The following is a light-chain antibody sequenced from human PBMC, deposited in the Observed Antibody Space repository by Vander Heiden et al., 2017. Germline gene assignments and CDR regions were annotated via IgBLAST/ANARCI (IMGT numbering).Light chain of an antibody. CDR1: QGISSY. J-gene: IGKJ4*01. CDR3: RQDDSYPLT. Sequence: AIRITQSPSSLSASTGDRVTITCRASQGISSYLAWYQQKPGKAPKLLIYAASTLQSGVPSRFSGSGSGADFTLTISCLQSEDFATYYCRQDDSYPLTFGGGTKVEIK. V-gene: IGKV1-8*01. CDR2: AAS.